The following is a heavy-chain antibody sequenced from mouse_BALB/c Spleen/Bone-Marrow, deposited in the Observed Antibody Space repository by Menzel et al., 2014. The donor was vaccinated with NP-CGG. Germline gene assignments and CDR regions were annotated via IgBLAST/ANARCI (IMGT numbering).Heavy chain of an antibody. CDR2: IRNKANGYTT. CDR3: ARDEKVRIYWYFDV. CDR1: GFTFTDYY. J-gene: IGHJ1*01. V-gene: IGHV7-3*02. D-gene: IGHD2-14*01. Sequence: EVMLVESGGGLVQPGGSLRLSGATSGFTFTDYYMSWVRQPPGKALEWLGFIRNKANGYTTEYSASVKGRFTISRDNSQSILYLQMNTLRAEDSATYYCARDEKVRIYWYFDVWGAGTTVTVSS.